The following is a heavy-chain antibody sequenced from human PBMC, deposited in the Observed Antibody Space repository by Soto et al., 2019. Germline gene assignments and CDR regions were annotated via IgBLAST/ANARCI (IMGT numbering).Heavy chain of an antibody. CDR1: GYSFTIYW. J-gene: IGHJ6*02. D-gene: IGHD1-26*01. CDR3: AKVGSSYVMDV. CDR2: IDPSDSYT. Sequence: GESLKISCKCSGYSFTIYWINWVRQMPGKGLEWMGRIDPSDSYTNYSPSFQGHVTISADKSISNAYLQWSSLKASDTAMYYCAKVGSSYVMDVWGQGTTVAVSS. V-gene: IGHV5-10-1*01.